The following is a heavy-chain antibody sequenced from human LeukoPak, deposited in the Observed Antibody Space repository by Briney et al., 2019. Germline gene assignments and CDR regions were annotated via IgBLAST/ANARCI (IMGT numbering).Heavy chain of an antibody. CDR1: GGTFSSYA. CDR2: IIPILGIA. CDR3: ARDLGYCSSTSCQDNWFDP. J-gene: IGHJ5*02. D-gene: IGHD2-2*03. V-gene: IGHV1-69*04. Sequence: ASVKVCCKASGGTFSSYAISWVRQAPGQGLEWMGRIIPILGIANYAQKFQGRVTITADKSTSTAYMELSSLRSEDTAVYYCARDLGYCSSTSCQDNWFDPWGQGTLVTVSS.